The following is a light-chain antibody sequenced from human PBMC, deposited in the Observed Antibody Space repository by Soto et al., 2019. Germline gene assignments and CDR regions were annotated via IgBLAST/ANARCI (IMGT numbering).Light chain of an antibody. V-gene: IGLV1-47*01. CDR3: AAWDDSLSGQV. CDR1: TSNVGINS. J-gene: IGLJ2*01. CDR2: RSN. Sequence: QSVLTQPPSASGTPGQRVTISCSGSTSNVGINSVFWYQHLPGTAPKLLIYRSNQRASGVPDRFSGSKSGTSASLAISGLRSEDEADYYCAAWDDSLSGQVFGGGTELTVL.